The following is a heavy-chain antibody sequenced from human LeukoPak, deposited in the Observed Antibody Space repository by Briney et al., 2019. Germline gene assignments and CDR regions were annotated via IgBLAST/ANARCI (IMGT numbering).Heavy chain of an antibody. CDR3: ARESDYDSSGPIKEYFQH. CDR2: INPNSGGT. D-gene: IGHD3-22*01. Sequence: ASMKVSCKASGYTFTAYYIHWVRHAPGQGLEWMGLINPNSGGTNYAQKFQGRVTMTRDTSISTAYMELSRLRSDDTAVYYCARESDYDSSGPIKEYFQHWGQGTLVTVSS. CDR1: GYTFTAYY. V-gene: IGHV1-2*02. J-gene: IGHJ1*01.